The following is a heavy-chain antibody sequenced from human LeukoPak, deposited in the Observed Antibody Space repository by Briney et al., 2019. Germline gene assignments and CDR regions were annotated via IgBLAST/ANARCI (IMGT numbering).Heavy chain of an antibody. D-gene: IGHD3-22*01. V-gene: IGHV4-59*01. Sequence: PSETLSLTCTVSGGSISSYYWSWIRQPPGKGLEWIGYIYYSGSTNYNPSLKSRVTISVDTSKNQFSLKLSSVTAADTAVYYCARGRGPYYDSSGCYRDAFDIWGQGTMVTVSS. J-gene: IGHJ3*02. CDR2: IYYSGST. CDR3: ARGRGPYYDSSGCYRDAFDI. CDR1: GGSISSYY.